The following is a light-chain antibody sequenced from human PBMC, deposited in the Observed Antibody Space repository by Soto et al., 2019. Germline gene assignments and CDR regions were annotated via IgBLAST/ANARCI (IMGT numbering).Light chain of an antibody. Sequence: IVLTQSPGTLSLSPGGRASVSCWASQSVSSSYLAWYQQKPGQAPRLLIYGASSRATGIPDRFSGSGSGTDFTLTISRLEPEDFAVYYCQQYGSWWTFGQGTNV. CDR1: QSVSSSY. CDR2: GAS. V-gene: IGKV3-20*01. CDR3: QQYGSWWT. J-gene: IGKJ1*01.